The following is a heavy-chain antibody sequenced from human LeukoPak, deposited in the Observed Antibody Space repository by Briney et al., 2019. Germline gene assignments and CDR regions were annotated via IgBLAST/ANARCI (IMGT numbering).Heavy chain of an antibody. Sequence: SETLSLTCTVSGGSISSYYWSWIRQPAGSRLEWIGRVYSSGSTNYNPSLKSRVTMSVDTSKNQFSLKLSSVTAADTGLYYCARNGVTAGARNYYYYMDVWGKGTTVTVSS. J-gene: IGHJ6*03. V-gene: IGHV4-4*07. D-gene: IGHD2-21*02. CDR1: GGSISSYY. CDR3: ARNGVTAGARNYYYYMDV. CDR2: VYSSGST.